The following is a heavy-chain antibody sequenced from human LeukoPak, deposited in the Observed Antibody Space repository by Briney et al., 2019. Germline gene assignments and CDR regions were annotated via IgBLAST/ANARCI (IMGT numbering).Heavy chain of an antibody. CDR3: ASLLLWFGELSNNPYYYYGMDV. V-gene: IGHV4-31*03. D-gene: IGHD3-10*01. CDR2: IYYSGST. J-gene: IGHJ6*02. CDR1: GGSISSGGYC. Sequence: PSETLSLTCTVSGGSISSGGYCWSWIRQHPGKGLEWIGYIYYSGSTYYNPSRKSRVTISVDTSKNQFSLKLSSVTAADTAVYYCASLLLWFGELSNNPYYYYGMDVWGQGTTVTVSS.